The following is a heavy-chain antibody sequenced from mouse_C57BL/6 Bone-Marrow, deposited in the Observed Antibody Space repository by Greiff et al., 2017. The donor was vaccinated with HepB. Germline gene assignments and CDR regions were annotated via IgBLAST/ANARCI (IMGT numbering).Heavy chain of an antibody. Sequence: VQLQQSGPGLVKPSQSLSLTCSVTGYSITSGYYWNWIRQFPGNKLEWMGYISYDGSNNYNPSLKNRISITRDTSKNQFFLKLNSVTTEDTATYYCARDWYSNWYFDVWGTGTTVTVSS. CDR2: ISYDGSN. D-gene: IGHD2-5*01. CDR1: GYSITSGYY. V-gene: IGHV3-6*01. CDR3: ARDWYSNWYFDV. J-gene: IGHJ1*03.